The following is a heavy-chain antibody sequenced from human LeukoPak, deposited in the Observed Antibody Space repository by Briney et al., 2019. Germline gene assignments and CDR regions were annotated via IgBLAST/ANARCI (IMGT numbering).Heavy chain of an antibody. CDR2: ISYDGGNK. CDR1: GFTFSAYG. V-gene: IGHV3-30*18. Sequence: GRSLRLSCAASGFTFSAYGMHWVRQAPGKGLEWVAVISYDGGNKYYADSVKGRFTISRDNSKNTLYLQMNRLTAEDTTVFYCAKDRHGYTTHGAFDYWGRGTLVTVSS. J-gene: IGHJ4*02. D-gene: IGHD5-24*01. CDR3: AKDRHGYTTHGAFDY.